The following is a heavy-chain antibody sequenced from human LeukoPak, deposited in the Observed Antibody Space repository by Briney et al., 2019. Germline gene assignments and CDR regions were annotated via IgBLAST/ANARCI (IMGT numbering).Heavy chain of an antibody. CDR3: AKNQQLVEYNWFDP. CDR2: ISGSGSST. D-gene: IGHD6-13*01. J-gene: IGHJ5*02. Sequence: GGSLRLSCAASGFTFSSYAMSWVRQAPGKGLEWVSAISGSGSSTYYANSVKGRFTISRDNSKNTLYLQMNSLRAEDTAVYYCAKNQQLVEYNWFDPWGQGTLVTVSS. V-gene: IGHV3-23*01. CDR1: GFTFSSYA.